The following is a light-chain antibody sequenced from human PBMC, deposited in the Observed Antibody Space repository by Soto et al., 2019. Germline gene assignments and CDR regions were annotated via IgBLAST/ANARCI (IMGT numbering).Light chain of an antibody. Sequence: EIVVTQTQATLSVSPGERATLSCRASQSISSNLAWYQQKPGQAPRLLMFRTSSRASGIPDRFSGSGSGTDFTLTISRLEPEDFAVYYCQQYGSSGTFGQRTKVDI. V-gene: IGKV3-20*01. CDR3: QQYGSSGT. CDR2: RTS. J-gene: IGKJ1*01. CDR1: QSISSN.